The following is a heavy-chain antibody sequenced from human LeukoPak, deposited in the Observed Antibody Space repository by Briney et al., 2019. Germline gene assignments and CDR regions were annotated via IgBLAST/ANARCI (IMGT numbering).Heavy chain of an antibody. CDR1: GFTFSNYG. CDR2: IRYDGSDK. V-gene: IGHV3-30*02. D-gene: IGHD3-10*01. CDR3: AKGFRWDGYY. Sequence: GGSLRLSCAASGFTFSNYGMHWVRQAPGKGLEWVAFIRYDGSDKYYVDSVKGRFTISRDNSKNTLYLQMNSLRAEDTAVYYCAKGFRWDGYYWGQGTLVTVSS. J-gene: IGHJ4*02.